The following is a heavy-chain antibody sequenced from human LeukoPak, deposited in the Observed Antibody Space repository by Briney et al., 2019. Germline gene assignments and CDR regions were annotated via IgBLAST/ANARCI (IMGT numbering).Heavy chain of an antibody. CDR1: GGSISSSSYY. CDR2: IYYTGST. J-gene: IGHJ6*03. V-gene: IGHV4-39*07. CDR3: ARGAAAAAENVMGYYYYYYMDV. Sequence: SETLSLTCTVSGGSISSSSYYWGWIRQPPGKGLEWIGNIYYTGSTYYNPSLKSRVTISVDTSKNQFSLKLSSVTAADTAVYYCARGAAAAAENVMGYYYYYYMDVWGKGTTVTISS. D-gene: IGHD6-13*01.